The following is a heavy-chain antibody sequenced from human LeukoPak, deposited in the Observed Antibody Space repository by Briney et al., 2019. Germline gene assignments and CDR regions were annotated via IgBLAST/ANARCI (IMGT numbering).Heavy chain of an antibody. CDR3: ATSRELAIFDY. D-gene: IGHD1-26*01. CDR2: IIPIFGTA. V-gene: IGHV1-69*01. Sequence: ASVKVSCKASGGTFSSYAISWVRQAPGQGLEWMGGIIPIFGTANYAQKFQGRVTITADESTSTAYMELSSLRSEDTAVYYCATSRELAIFDYWGQGTLVTVSS. CDR1: GGTFSSYA. J-gene: IGHJ4*02.